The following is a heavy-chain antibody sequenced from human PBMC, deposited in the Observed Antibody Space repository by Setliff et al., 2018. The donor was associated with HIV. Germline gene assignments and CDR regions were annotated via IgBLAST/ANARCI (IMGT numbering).Heavy chain of an antibody. CDR1: RFTFSDYY. J-gene: IGHJ4*02. Sequence: GESLKISCAASRFTFSDYYMSWIRQAPGKGLEWVSYISSRGTTIYYPDSVKGRFTTSRDNARNSLYLEMNSLRADDTAVYYCARDFCGSSCSSGYGYFDHWGQGTLVTVSS. CDR3: ARDFCGSSCSSGYGYFDH. CDR2: ISSRGTTI. V-gene: IGHV3-11*04. D-gene: IGHD2-15*01.